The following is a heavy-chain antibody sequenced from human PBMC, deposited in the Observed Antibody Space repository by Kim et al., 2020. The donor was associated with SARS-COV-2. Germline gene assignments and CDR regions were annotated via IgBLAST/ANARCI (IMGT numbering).Heavy chain of an antibody. D-gene: IGHD5-18*01. CDR1: GYTFTSDY. J-gene: IGHJ4*02. Sequence: ASVKVSCKASGYTFTSDYMHRVRQAPGQGLEWMGIINPSGGSTSYAQKFQGRVTMTRDTSTITVYMELSSLRAEDTAEFSCARDTAMFYLDYWGQGTLVTVSS. CDR3: ARDTAMFYLDY. V-gene: IGHV1-46*01. CDR2: INPSGGST.